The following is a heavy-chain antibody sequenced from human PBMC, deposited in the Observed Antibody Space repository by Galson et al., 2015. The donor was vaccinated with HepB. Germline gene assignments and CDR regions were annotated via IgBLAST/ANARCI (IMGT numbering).Heavy chain of an antibody. CDR2: ISGSSTYT. J-gene: IGHJ4*02. V-gene: IGHV3-11*03. Sequence: SLRLSCAASGFTFGDYYMSWIRQAPGKGLEWLSYISGSSTYTNYADSVEGRFTISRDNGKNSLYLQMNSLRAEDTAVYYCARGSCNCTSGYDYWGPGTLVTVSS. D-gene: IGHD2-2*01. CDR1: GFTFGDYY. CDR3: ARGSCNCTSGYDY.